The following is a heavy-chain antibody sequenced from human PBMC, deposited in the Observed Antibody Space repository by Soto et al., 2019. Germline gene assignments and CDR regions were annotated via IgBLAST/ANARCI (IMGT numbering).Heavy chain of an antibody. CDR3: ARANNYFDT. D-gene: IGHD4-4*01. V-gene: IGHV3-30-3*01. Sequence: HPGGSLRLSCAASGFTFSSYSMHWVRQAAGKGLEWVAVISYDGTNEIYADSVKGRLTLARDNSKNMVFLQINSLRADDTGFYYCARANNYFDTWGPGTLVTVSS. CDR2: ISYDGTNE. J-gene: IGHJ5*02. CDR1: GFTFSSYS.